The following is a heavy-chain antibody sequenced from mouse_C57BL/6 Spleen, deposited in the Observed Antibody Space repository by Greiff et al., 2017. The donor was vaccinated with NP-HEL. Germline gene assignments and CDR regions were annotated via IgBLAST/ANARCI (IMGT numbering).Heavy chain of an antibody. V-gene: IGHV5-4*01. D-gene: IGHD1-1*02. J-gene: IGHJ3*01. Sequence: DVHLVESGGGLVKPGGSLKLSCAASGFTFRSYAMSWVRQPPAKRLEWVATISDGGSYTYYPDNVKGRFPISRDNATNHLYLQRSHLKSEDTAMYYCARDRGRGWAYWGQGTLVTVAA. CDR3: ARDRGRGWAY. CDR1: GFTFRSYA. CDR2: ISDGGSYT.